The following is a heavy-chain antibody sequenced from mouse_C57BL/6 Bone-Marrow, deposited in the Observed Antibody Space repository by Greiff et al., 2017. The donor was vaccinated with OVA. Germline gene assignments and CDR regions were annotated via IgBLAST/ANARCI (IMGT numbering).Heavy chain of an antibody. Sequence: QVQLKQSGAELVKPGASVKLSCKASGYTFTEYTIHWVKQRSGQGLEWIGWFYPGSGRIKSHETFKAKATLPADNSSSTVYMELSRLTSEDSAVYFCARHEDPGAAQASYYYDMDYWGQGTSVTVSS. CDR1: GYTFTEYT. D-gene: IGHD3-2*02. CDR3: ARHEDPGAAQASYYYDMDY. J-gene: IGHJ4*01. V-gene: IGHV1-62-2*01. CDR2: FYPGSGRI.